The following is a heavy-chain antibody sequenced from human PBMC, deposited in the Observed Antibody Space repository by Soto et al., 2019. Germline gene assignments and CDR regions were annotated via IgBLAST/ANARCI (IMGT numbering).Heavy chain of an antibody. D-gene: IGHD3-10*01. CDR1: GGSISSYY. Sequence: SETLSLTCTVSGGSISSYYWSWIRQPPGKGLEWIGYIYYSGSTNYNPSLKSRVTISVDTSKNQFSLKLSSVTAADTAVYYCARDSITMVRGVAYYYYGMDVWGQGTTVTVSS. J-gene: IGHJ6*02. CDR3: ARDSITMVRGVAYYYYGMDV. CDR2: IYYSGST. V-gene: IGHV4-59*01.